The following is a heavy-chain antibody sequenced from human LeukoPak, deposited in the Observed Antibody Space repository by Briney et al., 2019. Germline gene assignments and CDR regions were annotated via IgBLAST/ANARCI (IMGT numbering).Heavy chain of an antibody. CDR2: INHSGST. CDR3: ASGGSGYYFSY. J-gene: IGHJ4*02. V-gene: IGHV4-34*01. D-gene: IGHD3-22*01. CDR1: GGSFSTYY. Sequence: SETLSLTCAVYGGSFSTYYWSWIRQPPGKGLEWIGEINHSGSTNYNPSLKSRVTISGDTSKNQFSLKLSSVTAADTAMYYCASGGSGYYFSYWGQGTLVTVSS.